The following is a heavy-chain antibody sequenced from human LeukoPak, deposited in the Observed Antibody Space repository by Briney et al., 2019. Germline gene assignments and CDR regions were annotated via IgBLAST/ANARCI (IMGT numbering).Heavy chain of an antibody. CDR1: GLRFRSYT. V-gene: IGHV3-23*01. Sequence: GGSLRLSCVASGLRFRSYTMNWVRQAPGKGLECISTISDDSSFTYYADSVKGRSAISRDDSKNTLYLQMNNLKVEDTAVYYCAKGRCSGVGCDSFHSWGQGALVTVSS. CDR2: ISDDSSFT. D-gene: IGHD2-15*01. CDR3: AKGRCSGVGCDSFHS. J-gene: IGHJ4*02.